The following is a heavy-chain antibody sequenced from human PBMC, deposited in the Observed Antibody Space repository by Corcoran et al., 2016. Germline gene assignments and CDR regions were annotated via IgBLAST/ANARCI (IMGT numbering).Heavy chain of an antibody. CDR2: IKQDGSEK. CDR3: ARMNSGYDSNYFDY. CDR1: GFTFSRYW. J-gene: IGHJ4*02. Sequence: EVQLVESGGGLVQPGGSLRLSCAASGFTFSRYWMSWVRQAPGKGLEWVANIKQDGSEKYYVDSVKGRFTISRDNAKNSLYLQMNSLRAEDPAVYYCARMNSGYDSNYFDYWGQGTLVTVSS. D-gene: IGHD5-12*01. V-gene: IGHV3-7*01.